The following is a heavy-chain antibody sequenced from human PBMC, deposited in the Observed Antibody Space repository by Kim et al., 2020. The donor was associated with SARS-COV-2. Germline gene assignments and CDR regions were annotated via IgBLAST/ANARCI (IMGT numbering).Heavy chain of an antibody. J-gene: IGHJ3*02. CDR2: TYYRSKWYN. D-gene: IGHD3-3*01. CDR1: GDSVSSNSAA. Sequence: SQTLSLTCAISGDSVSSNSAAWNWIRQSPSRGLEWLGRTYYRSKWYNDYAVSVKSRITINPDTSKNQFSLQLNSLTPEDTAVYYCAREAQPLGITIFGVVISADAFDIWGQGTMVTVSS. CDR3: AREAQPLGITIFGVVISADAFDI. V-gene: IGHV6-1*01.